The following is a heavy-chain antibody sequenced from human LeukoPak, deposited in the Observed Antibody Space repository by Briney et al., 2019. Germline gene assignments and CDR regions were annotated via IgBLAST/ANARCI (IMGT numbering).Heavy chain of an antibody. CDR3: ARGDPTVTTTGSGGLDI. D-gene: IGHD4-17*01. Sequence: GGSLRLSCAASGFTFSSYGMHWVRQAPGKGLEWVAVISYDGSNKYNEDSVKGRSTISRDNSKNTLYLQMNSLRAEDTAVYYCARGDPTVTTTGSGGLDIWGQGTMVTVSS. V-gene: IGHV3-33*05. CDR2: ISYDGSNK. J-gene: IGHJ3*02. CDR1: GFTFSSYG.